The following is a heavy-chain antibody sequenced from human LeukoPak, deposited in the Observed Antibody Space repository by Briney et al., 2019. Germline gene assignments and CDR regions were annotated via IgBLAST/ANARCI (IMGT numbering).Heavy chain of an antibody. D-gene: IGHD2-8*01. CDR1: GFTFSNYN. CDR2: VSSGSSYI. J-gene: IGHJ4*02. V-gene: IGHV3-21*01. Sequence: GGSLRLSCAASGFTFSNYNMNWVRQAPGKGLEWVSSVSSGSSYIYYADSVKGRFTISRDNAKNSLYLQMNSLRAEDTAVYYCARAGNGDYCGQGTLVTVSS. CDR3: ARAGNGDY.